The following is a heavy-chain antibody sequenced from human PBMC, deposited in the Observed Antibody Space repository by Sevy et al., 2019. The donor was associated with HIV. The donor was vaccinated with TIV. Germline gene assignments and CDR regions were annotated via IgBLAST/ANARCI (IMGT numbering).Heavy chain of an antibody. D-gene: IGHD1-26*01. V-gene: IGHV3-11*01. CDR2: IRSTGDTI. J-gene: IGHJ4*02. Sequence: GESLKISCAASGFTFSDYNMIWIRQAPGRGLEGISYIRSTGDTIYYADSVKGRFTISRDNAKNSLYLQMNSLTAGDTAVYYCARVFGIGIVGATPDYWGQGTLVTVSS. CDR1: GFTFSDYN. CDR3: ARVFGIGIVGATPDY.